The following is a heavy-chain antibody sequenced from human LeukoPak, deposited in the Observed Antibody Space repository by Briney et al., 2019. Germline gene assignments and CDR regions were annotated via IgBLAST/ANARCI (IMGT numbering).Heavy chain of an antibody. CDR3: ARDRATYGPEYDD. J-gene: IGHJ4*02. V-gene: IGHV1-2*02. Sequence: ASVKVSCKASGYTFTDYFIHWVRQAPGQGLEWMGWISPNSGDTNCAQKFQGRVTMTRDTSITTAYMEVNSLRSDDTAMYYCARDRATYGPEYDDWGQGTLVTVSS. D-gene: IGHD3-10*01. CDR1: GYTFTDYF. CDR2: ISPNSGDT.